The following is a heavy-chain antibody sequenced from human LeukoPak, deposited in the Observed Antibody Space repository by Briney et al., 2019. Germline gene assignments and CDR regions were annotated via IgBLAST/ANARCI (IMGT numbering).Heavy chain of an antibody. CDR2: INPNSGGT. J-gene: IGHJ4*02. CDR3: ARVAANTVILDY. V-gene: IGHV1-2*02. CDR1: GYTFTSYA. D-gene: IGHD4-17*01. Sequence: ASVKVSCKASGYTFTSYAMNWVRQAPGQGLEWMGWINPNSGGTNYAQKFQGRVTMTRDTSISTAYMELSRLRSDDTAVYYCARVAANTVILDYWGQGTLVTVSS.